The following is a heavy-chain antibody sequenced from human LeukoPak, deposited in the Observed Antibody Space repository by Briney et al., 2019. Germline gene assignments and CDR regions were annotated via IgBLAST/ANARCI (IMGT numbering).Heavy chain of an antibody. J-gene: IGHJ4*02. D-gene: IGHD6-19*01. Sequence: SETLSLACTVSGGSISSYYWSWIRQPPGKGLEWIGHIHYSRSTNHNPSLKSRVTISVDTSKNQFSLKLSSVTAADTAVYYCARTDSSGWYVFDYWGQGTLVTVSS. CDR3: ARTDSSGWYVFDY. V-gene: IGHV4-59*01. CDR2: IHYSRST. CDR1: GGSISSYY.